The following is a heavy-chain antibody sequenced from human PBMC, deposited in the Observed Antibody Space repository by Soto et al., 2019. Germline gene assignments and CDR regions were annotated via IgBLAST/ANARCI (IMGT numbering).Heavy chain of an antibody. CDR2: IYYSGST. CDR3: ARAAYASPDYGMDV. J-gene: IGHJ6*02. Sequence: QVQLQESGPGLVKPSQTLSLTCTVSGGSISSGGYYWSWIRQHPGKGLEWIGYIYYSGSTYYNPSLYGRVTRSVDTSKNHFSLKLSSVTAADTAVYYCARAAYASPDYGMDVWGQGPTVTVSS. CDR1: GGSISSGGYY. V-gene: IGHV4-31*03. D-gene: IGHD2-21*01.